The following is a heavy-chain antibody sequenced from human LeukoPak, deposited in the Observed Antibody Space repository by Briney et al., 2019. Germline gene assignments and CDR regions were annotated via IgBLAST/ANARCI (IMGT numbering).Heavy chain of an antibody. CDR3: AKGYYGSGSYGWFDY. J-gene: IGHJ4*02. Sequence: PGGSLRLSCAASGFTLSSYAMSWVRQAPGKGLEWVSATSSSDAGTYYAESVRGRFTISRDNSKNTLFLHMNSLRAEDTAVYSCAKGYYGSGSYGWFDYWGQGTLVTVSS. V-gene: IGHV3-23*01. D-gene: IGHD3-10*01. CDR2: TSSSDAGT. CDR1: GFTLSSYA.